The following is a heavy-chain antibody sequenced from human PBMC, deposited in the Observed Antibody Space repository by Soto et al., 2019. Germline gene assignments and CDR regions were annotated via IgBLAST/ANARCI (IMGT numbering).Heavy chain of an antibody. CDR1: GGSISSGDYY. V-gene: IGHV4-30-4*01. J-gene: IGHJ6*02. D-gene: IGHD1-26*01. CDR2: IYYSGST. CDR3: ARDSELVGDISGMDV. Sequence: SETLSLTCTVSGGSISSGDYYWSWIRKPPGKGLEWIGYIYYSGSTYYNPSLKSRVTISVDTSKNQFSLKLSSVTAADTAVYYCARDSELVGDISGMDVWGQGTTVTVSS.